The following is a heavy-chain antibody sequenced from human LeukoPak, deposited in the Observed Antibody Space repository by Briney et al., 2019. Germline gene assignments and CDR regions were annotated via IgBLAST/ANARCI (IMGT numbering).Heavy chain of an antibody. CDR3: AKDVWGYCSGGSCYSGYFDY. CDR2: ISWDGGTT. V-gene: IGHV3-43*01. D-gene: IGHD2-15*01. CDR1: GFTFSSYW. J-gene: IGHJ4*02. Sequence: GGSLRLSCVASGFTFSSYWMSWVRQAPGKGLEWVSLISWDGGTTYYADSVKGRFTISRDDSKNSLYLQMNSLRTEDTALYYCAKDVWGYCSGGSCYSGYFDYWGQGTLVTVSS.